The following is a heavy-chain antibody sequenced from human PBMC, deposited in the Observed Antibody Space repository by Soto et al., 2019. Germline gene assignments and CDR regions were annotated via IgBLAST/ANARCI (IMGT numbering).Heavy chain of an antibody. V-gene: IGHV3-23*01. CDR1: GFTFSSFD. CDR2: IGISEGSA. D-gene: IGHD2-21*01. CDR3: AKPHISSFYLHYMDV. Sequence: GGSLRLSCAASGFTFSSFDISWVRRAPGKGLEWVSIIGISEGSAYYADSVKGRFTISRDNLRNTVYLQMNSLRVEDTAVYYCAKPHISSFYLHYMDVWGKGTPVTVSS. J-gene: IGHJ6*03.